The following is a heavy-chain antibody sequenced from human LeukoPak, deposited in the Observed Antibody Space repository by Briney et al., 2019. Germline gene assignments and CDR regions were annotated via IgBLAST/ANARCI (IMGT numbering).Heavy chain of an antibody. D-gene: IGHD6-13*01. Sequence: GGSLRLSCAASGFTFSSYGMHWVRQAPGKGLEWVAVIWYDGSNKYYADSVKGQFTISRDNSKNTLYLQMNSLRAGDTAVYYCARPSIAAAGYFDYWGQGTLVTVSS. CDR3: ARPSIAAAGYFDY. V-gene: IGHV3-33*01. CDR2: IWYDGSNK. CDR1: GFTFSSYG. J-gene: IGHJ4*02.